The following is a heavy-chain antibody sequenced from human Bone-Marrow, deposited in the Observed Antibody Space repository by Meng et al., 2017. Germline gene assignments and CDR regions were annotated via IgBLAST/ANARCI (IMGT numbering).Heavy chain of an antibody. J-gene: IGHJ3*02. V-gene: IGHV4-34*01. Sequence: ESLKISCAVYGGSFSGYYWSWIRQPPGKGLEWIGEINHSGSTNYNPSLKSRVTISVDTSNNQFSLKLSSVTAADTAVYYFARGKYYYDSSGYYEHLDAFDIWGQGTMVTVSS. CDR2: INHSGST. CDR3: ARGKYYYDSSGYYEHLDAFDI. CDR1: GGSFSGYY. D-gene: IGHD3-22*01.